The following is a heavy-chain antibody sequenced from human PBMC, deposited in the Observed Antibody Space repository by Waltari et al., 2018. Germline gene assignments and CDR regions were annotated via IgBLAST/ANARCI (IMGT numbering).Heavy chain of an antibody. Sequence: EVILVESGGGLVHPGGSLRHHCAASGCSGRTTHLSSVRQAPGRGLEWVSIMYPAGSSYNADSVEGRFTMSRDISKNMVHLQMNRLRLEDSATYYCATARDEQTAMVYFDKWGQGTLVSVSS. D-gene: IGHD5-18*01. CDR1: GCSGRTTH. V-gene: IGHV3-66*02. J-gene: IGHJ4*02. CDR2: MYPAGSS. CDR3: ATARDEQTAMVYFDK.